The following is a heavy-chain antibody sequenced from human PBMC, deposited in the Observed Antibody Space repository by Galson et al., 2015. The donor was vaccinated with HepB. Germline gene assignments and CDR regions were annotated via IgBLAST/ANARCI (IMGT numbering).Heavy chain of an antibody. D-gene: IGHD1-14*01. CDR2: IYYSDTWTT. CDR3: GRQTHHQNPMDV. CDR1: GGSISDHY. V-gene: IGHV4-59*08. J-gene: IGHJ6*02. Sequence: TLSLTCTVSGGSISDHYWSWIRQSPGKGLEWIGHIYYSDTWTTNYNPSLRSRVTISFDTSNNQVSLDLSSATAADTAMYYCGRQTHHQNPMDVWGQGTTVTVS.